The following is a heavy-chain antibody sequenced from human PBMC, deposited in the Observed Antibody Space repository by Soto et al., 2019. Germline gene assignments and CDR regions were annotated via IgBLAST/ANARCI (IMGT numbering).Heavy chain of an antibody. CDR3: ARGTVRGVIDPTYYYYYMDV. V-gene: IGHV1-3*01. CDR1: GYTFTSYA. CDR2: INAGNGNT. J-gene: IGHJ6*03. D-gene: IGHD3-10*01. Sequence: ASVKVSCKASGYTFTSYAMHWVRQAPGQRLEWMGWINAGNGNTKYSQKFQGGVTITRDTSASRAYLELSSLRSEETAVYYCARGTVRGVIDPTYYYYYMDVWGKGTTVTVSS.